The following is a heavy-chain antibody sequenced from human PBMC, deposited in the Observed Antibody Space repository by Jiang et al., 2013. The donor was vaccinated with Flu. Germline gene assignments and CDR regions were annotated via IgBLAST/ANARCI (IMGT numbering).Heavy chain of an antibody. Sequence: KPTQTLTLTCTFSGFSLSTSGMRVSWIRQPPGKALEWLARIDWDDDKFYSTSLKTRLTISKDTSKNQVVLTMTNMDPVDTATYYCARSWTNSGSYFDCWGQGTLGHRLL. CDR2: IDWDDDK. V-gene: IGHV2-70*04. CDR1: GFSLSTSGMR. D-gene: IGHD1-26*01. CDR3: ARSWTNSGSYFDC. J-gene: IGHJ4*02.